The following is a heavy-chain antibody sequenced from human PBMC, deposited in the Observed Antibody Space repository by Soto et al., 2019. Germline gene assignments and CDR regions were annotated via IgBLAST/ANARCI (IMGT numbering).Heavy chain of an antibody. CDR1: GFTFTNAW. CDR3: TTERVVASASYFDK. V-gene: IGHV3-15*01. D-gene: IGHD2-15*01. J-gene: IGHJ4*02. Sequence: PGGSLRLSCAASGFTFTNAWMSWVRQAPGKGLEWVGRMKRKTDGGTTDYAAPVKGRFTISRDDSKNTLFLQLNSMKTEHTAVHYCTTERVVASASYFDKWGQGTLVTVSS. CDR2: MKRKTDGGTT.